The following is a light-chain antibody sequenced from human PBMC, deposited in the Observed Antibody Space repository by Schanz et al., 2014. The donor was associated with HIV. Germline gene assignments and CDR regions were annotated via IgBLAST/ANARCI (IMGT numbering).Light chain of an antibody. CDR2: EGS. J-gene: IGLJ2*01. CDR1: SSDVGTYNL. CDR3: SSFAGNNKLL. Sequence: QSALIQPPSVSGSPGQSITISCTGTSSDVGTYNLVSWYQQHPGKAPKLMIYEGSKRPSGVSNRFSGSKSGNTASLTVSGLQADDEADYYCSSFAGNNKLLFGGGTKLTVL. V-gene: IGLV2-14*02.